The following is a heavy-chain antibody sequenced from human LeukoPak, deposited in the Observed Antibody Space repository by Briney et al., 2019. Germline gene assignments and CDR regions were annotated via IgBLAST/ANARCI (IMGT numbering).Heavy chain of an antibody. Sequence: GGPLRLSCAASGFTFSSYEMNWVRQAPGKGRECLSYISSSGSTIYYADSVKGRFTISRDNAKNSLYLQMNSLRAEDTAVYYCASIGVVISTYYYYGMDVWGQGTTVTVSS. CDR3: ASIGVVISTYYYYGMDV. V-gene: IGHV3-48*03. CDR1: GFTFSSYE. D-gene: IGHD3-3*01. J-gene: IGHJ6*02. CDR2: ISSSGSTI.